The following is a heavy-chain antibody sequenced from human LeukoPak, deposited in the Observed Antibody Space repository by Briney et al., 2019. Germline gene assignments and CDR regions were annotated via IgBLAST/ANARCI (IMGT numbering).Heavy chain of an antibody. V-gene: IGHV3-48*02. CDR3: AREGFYGGFDI. D-gene: IGHD3-10*01. CDR1: GFIFRSYS. Sequence: AGGSLRLSCAASGFIFRSYSMIWVRQAPGKGLEWVSYINTGGIITSYAGSVKGRFTISRDNAKNSLNLQMNSLRDQDTAVYYCAREGFYGGFDIWGQGTMVTVSS. CDR2: INTGGIIT. J-gene: IGHJ3*02.